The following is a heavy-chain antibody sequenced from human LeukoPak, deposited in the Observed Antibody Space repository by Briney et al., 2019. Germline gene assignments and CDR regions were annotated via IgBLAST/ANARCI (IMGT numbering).Heavy chain of an antibody. CDR2: ISSDGSIT. V-gene: IGHV3-74*01. CDR3: ARGDYGDPRDYYYFGMDV. J-gene: IGHJ6*02. CDR1: GFTFSTYW. Sequence: GGSLRLSCAASGFTFSTYWMHWVRQAPGKGPVWVSRISSDGSITGYADSVKGRFTISRDNAKNTLYLQMNSLRAEDTAVYYCARGDYGDPRDYYYFGMDVWGQGTTVTVSS. D-gene: IGHD4-17*01.